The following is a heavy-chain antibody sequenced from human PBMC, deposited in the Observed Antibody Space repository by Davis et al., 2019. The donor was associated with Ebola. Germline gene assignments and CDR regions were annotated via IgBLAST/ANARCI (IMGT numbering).Heavy chain of an antibody. CDR1: GGSISSYY. Sequence: SETLSLTCTVSGGSISSYYWSWIRQPPGKGLEWIGYIYYSGSTNYNPSLKSRVTISVDTSKNQFSLKLSSVTAADTAVYYCARFQEVDYWGQGTLVTVSS. CDR3: ARFQEVDY. J-gene: IGHJ4*02. CDR2: IYYSGST. V-gene: IGHV4-59*12.